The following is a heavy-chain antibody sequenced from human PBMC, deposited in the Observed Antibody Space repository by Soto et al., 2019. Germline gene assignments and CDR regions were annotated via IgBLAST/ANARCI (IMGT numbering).Heavy chain of an antibody. CDR2: IHSSGGS. J-gene: IGHJ5*02. CDR3: ARRGRGFAGYLDP. CDR1: GGSIGSGNYY. V-gene: IGHV4-31*03. Sequence: SETLSLTCTVSGGSIGSGNYYWNWVRQVPGKALEWIGYIHSSGGSYYTPSLNSRVVISLDASNNRFSLHLSSLAAADTAVFYWARRGRGFAGYLDPGGQGTWATSPQ. D-gene: IGHD3-16*02.